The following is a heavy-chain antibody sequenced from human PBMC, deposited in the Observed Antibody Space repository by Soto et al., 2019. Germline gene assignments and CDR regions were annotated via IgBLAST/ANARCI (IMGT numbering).Heavy chain of an antibody. V-gene: IGHV1-69*13. CDR3: ARGSYYYDSSGYYQL. CDR1: GGTFSSYA. D-gene: IGHD3-22*01. Sequence: SVKVSCKXSGGTFSSYAISWVRQAPGQGLEWMGGIIPIFGTANYAQKFQGRVTITADESTSTAYMELSSLRSEDTAVYYCARGSYYYDSSGYYQLWGQGTLVTVSS. CDR2: IIPIFGTA. J-gene: IGHJ4*02.